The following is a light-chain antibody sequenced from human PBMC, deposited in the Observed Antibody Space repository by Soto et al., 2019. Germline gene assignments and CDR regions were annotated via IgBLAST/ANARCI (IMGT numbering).Light chain of an antibody. J-gene: IGKJ4*01. CDR3: QQYNNWPLT. V-gene: IGKV3-15*01. CDR2: GAS. Sequence: EIVMTQSPATLSVSPGERATLSCRASQSLSSNLGWYQQKPGQAPRLLIYGASTRVTGIPARFSGSGSGTEFTLTISSLQSEDFAVYYCQQYNNWPLTFGGGTKVDIK. CDR1: QSLSSN.